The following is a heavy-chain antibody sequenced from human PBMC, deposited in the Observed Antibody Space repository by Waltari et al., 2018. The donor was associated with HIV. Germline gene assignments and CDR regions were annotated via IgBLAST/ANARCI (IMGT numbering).Heavy chain of an antibody. D-gene: IGHD3-22*01. CDR1: GGSISSRNW. CDR2: IYHSGST. J-gene: IGHJ4*02. V-gene: IGHV4-4*02. CDR3: ARAPTVNYYDSSGYPCDY. Sequence: QVQLQESGPGLVKPSGTLSLTCAVSGGSISSRNWWSWVRQPPGKGLEWLGEIYHSGSTNYNPSLKSRVTISVDKSKNQVSLKLGSVTAADTAVYYWARAPTVNYYDSSGYPCDYWGQGTLVTVAS.